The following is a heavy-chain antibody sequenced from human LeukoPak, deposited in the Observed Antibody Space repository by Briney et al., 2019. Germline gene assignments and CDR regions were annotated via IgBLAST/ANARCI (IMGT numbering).Heavy chain of an antibody. CDR2: GYHTGAT. J-gene: IGHJ6*03. CDR1: GYSISSGHY. V-gene: IGHV4-38-2*01. CDR3: ARHSIAGYYYYLDV. D-gene: IGHD2/OR15-2a*01. Sequence: PSESLSLTCAVSGYSISSGHYWGWIRQPPGKGLEWNGSGYHTGATYYNPSLESRVIISLDMSKNQISLKVTSMTAADTAVYHCARHSIAGYYYYLDVWGKGTTVTVSS.